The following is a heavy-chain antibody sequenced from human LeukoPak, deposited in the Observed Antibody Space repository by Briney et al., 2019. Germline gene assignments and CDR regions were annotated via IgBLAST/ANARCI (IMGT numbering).Heavy chain of an antibody. D-gene: IGHD1-26*01. CDR1: GFTFSSYA. Sequence: GGSLRLSCAASGFTFSSYAMSWVRQAPGKGLEWVSAISGSGGSTYYADSVKGRFTISRDNSKNTLYLQMNSLRAEDTAVYYCASRRDGATGYFDYWGQGTLVIVSS. V-gene: IGHV3-23*01. J-gene: IGHJ4*02. CDR3: ASRRDGATGYFDY. CDR2: ISGSGGST.